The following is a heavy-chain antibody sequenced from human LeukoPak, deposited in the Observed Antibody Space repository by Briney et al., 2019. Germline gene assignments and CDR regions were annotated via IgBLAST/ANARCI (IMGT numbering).Heavy chain of an antibody. D-gene: IGHD3-22*01. CDR3: ARVHFYDSSGYSLINP. CDR2: INPNSGGT. V-gene: IGHV1-2*02. CDR1: GYTFTDYY. Sequence: ASVRVSCKASGYTFTDYYMHWVRQAPGQGLEWMGWINPNSGGTNYAQEFRGRVTMTRDTSISTAYMELSRLKSDDTAVYYCARVHFYDSSGYSLINPWGQGTLVTVSS. J-gene: IGHJ4*02.